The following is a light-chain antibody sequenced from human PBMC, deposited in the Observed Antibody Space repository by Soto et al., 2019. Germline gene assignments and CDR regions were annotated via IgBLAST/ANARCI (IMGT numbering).Light chain of an antibody. CDR1: SSNIGAGYD. Sequence: QSVLTQPPSMSGAPGQRVTISCTGSSSNIGAGYDVHWYQHLPGTAPKHLIYGNTNRPSGVPDRFSGSKSGTSASLAITGLQAEDEADYYCQSHDSSLNSWVFGGGTKVTVL. J-gene: IGLJ3*02. CDR2: GNT. CDR3: QSHDSSLNSWV. V-gene: IGLV1-40*01.